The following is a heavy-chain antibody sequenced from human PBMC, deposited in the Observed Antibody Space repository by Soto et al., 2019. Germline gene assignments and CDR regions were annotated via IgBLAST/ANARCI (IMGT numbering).Heavy chain of an antibody. J-gene: IGHJ4*02. Sequence: EVQLVESGGGLVQPGGSLRLSCAASGFTLSNYWMNWVRQAPGKGLEWVANIKQDGSQKNYVDSVKGRFTISRDNAKNSLSLQMNSLRAEDTAVYYCMTTVTTFGCWGQGTLVTVSS. V-gene: IGHV3-7*05. CDR2: IKQDGSQK. CDR1: GFTLSNYW. CDR3: MTTVTTFGC. D-gene: IGHD4-17*01.